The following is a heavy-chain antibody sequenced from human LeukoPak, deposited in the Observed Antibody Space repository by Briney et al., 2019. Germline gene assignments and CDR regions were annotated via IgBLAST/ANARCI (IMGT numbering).Heavy chain of an antibody. CDR2: IYSGGST. J-gene: IGHJ6*03. D-gene: IGHD4-17*01. CDR3: ARYPLFYGDYYYYYMDV. V-gene: IGHV3-66*01. CDR1: EFSVGSNY. Sequence: GGSLRLSCAASEFSVGSNYMTWVRQAPGKGLEWVSLIYSGGSTYYADSVKGRFTISRDNSKNTLYLQMNSLRAEDTAVYYCARYPLFYGDYYYYYMDVWGKGTTVTISS.